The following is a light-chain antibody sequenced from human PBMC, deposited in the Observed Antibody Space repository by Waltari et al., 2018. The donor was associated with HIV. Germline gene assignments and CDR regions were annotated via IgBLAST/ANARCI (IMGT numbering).Light chain of an antibody. Sequence: EIVMTQSPATLSVSPGERATLSCRASQSVSSNLAWYHQKPGQAPRLLMYSASTRATDIPARFSGSGSGTELTLTISSLQSEEFAVYYCQQYNDWPLGTFGQGTKVEIK. CDR2: SAS. V-gene: IGKV3-15*01. J-gene: IGKJ1*01. CDR1: QSVSSN. CDR3: QQYNDWPLGT.